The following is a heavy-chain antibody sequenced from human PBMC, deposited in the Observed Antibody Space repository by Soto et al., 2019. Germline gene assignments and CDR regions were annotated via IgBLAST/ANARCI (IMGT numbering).Heavy chain of an antibody. Sequence: SETLSLTCAVYGGSFSGYYWSWIRQPPGKGLEWIGEINHSGSTNYNPSLKSRVTISVDTSKNQFSLKLSSVTAADTAVYYCARGVGLYIVVVVAATRRKNKYNWFDPWGQGTLVTVSS. V-gene: IGHV4-34*01. CDR2: INHSGST. J-gene: IGHJ5*02. CDR1: GGSFSGYY. CDR3: ARGVGLYIVVVVAATRRKNKYNWFDP. D-gene: IGHD2-15*01.